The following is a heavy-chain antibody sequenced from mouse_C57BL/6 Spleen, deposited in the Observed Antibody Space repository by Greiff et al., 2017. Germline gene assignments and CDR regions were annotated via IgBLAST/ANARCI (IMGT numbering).Heavy chain of an antibody. D-gene: IGHD2-3*01. V-gene: IGHV1-77*01. J-gene: IGHJ2*01. CDR1: GYTFTDYY. CDR2: IGPGSGST. Sequence: QVQLQQSGAELVKPGASVQISCKASGYTFTDYYINWVKQRPGQGLEWIGKIGPGSGSTYYNETFKGKATLTADKSSSTAYMQLSSLTSEYSAVFFCARTRIYHGYYGFAYWRQGPTLTVSS. CDR3: ARTRIYHGYYGFAY.